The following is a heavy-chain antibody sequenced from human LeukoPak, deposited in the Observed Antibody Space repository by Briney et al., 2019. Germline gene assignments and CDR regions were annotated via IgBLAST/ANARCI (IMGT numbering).Heavy chain of an antibody. J-gene: IGHJ4*02. CDR1: GASINSHY. V-gene: IGHV4-4*07. D-gene: IGHD2-15*01. CDR2: IYISGST. Sequence: PSETLSLTCTVSGASINSHYWSWVRQPAGKGLEWIGRIYISGSTNYNSSLQSRVTMSVDTSKNQFSLKLTSVTAADTAVYYCARALNPLPGTYYFDYWGQGTLVTVSS. CDR3: ARALNPLPGTYYFDY.